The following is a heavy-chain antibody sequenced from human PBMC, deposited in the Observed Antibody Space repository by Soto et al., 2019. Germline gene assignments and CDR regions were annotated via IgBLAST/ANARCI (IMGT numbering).Heavy chain of an antibody. D-gene: IGHD6-19*01. J-gene: IGHJ5*02. CDR2: VSRSGAAT. Sequence: EVQLLESGGGLVQPRGSLRLSCAASGYTFSKYAMIWVRQAPGQGLDWVAGVSRSGAATYYADSVKGRFTISRDNSKNTLSLQMNSLRAEDTALYYCAKGSGEVPTNWFDPWGQGTLVTVSS. V-gene: IGHV3-23*01. CDR3: AKGSGEVPTNWFDP. CDR1: GYTFSKYA.